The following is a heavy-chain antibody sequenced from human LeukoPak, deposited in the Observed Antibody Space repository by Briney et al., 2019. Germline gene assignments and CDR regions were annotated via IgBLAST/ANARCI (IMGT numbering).Heavy chain of an antibody. Sequence: GGSLRLSCAASGFTFSIYGMSWVRQAPGKGLEWVSAISGSGGRTYNADSMKGRFTISRDNSKSTLYLQMNSLRVEDTAVNYCARDMMGATLYFDSWGQGTLVTVSS. D-gene: IGHD1-26*01. CDR2: ISGSGGRT. V-gene: IGHV3-23*01. J-gene: IGHJ4*02. CDR3: ARDMMGATLYFDS. CDR1: GFTFSIYG.